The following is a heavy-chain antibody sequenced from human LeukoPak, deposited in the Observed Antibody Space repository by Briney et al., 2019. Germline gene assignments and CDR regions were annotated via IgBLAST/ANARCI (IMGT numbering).Heavy chain of an antibody. V-gene: IGHV3-23*01. CDR2: ISDSGGST. D-gene: IGHD4-17*01. CDR1: GFTFRNYA. J-gene: IGHJ5*02. Sequence: PGGSLRLSCAASGFTFRNYAMSWVRQAPGKGLEWVSAISDSGGSTYYADPVKGRFTISRGNSKNTLYLQMNSLRAEDTAVYYCARGTAFDPWGQGTLVTVSS. CDR3: ARGTAFDP.